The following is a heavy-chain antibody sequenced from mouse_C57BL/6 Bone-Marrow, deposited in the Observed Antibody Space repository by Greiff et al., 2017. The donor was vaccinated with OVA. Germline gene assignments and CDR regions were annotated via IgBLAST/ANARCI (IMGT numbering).Heavy chain of an antibody. CDR2: INPNNGGT. CDR1: GYTFTDYY. D-gene: IGHD1-1*01. Sequence: EVQLQQSGPELVKPGASVKISCKASGYTFTDYYMNWVKQSHGKSLEWIGDINPNNGGTSYNQKFKGKATLTVDKSSSTAYMELRSLTSEDSAVYYCARSGFYYYGSSLPYAMDYWGQGTSVTVSS. V-gene: IGHV1-26*01. CDR3: ARSGFYYYGSSLPYAMDY. J-gene: IGHJ4*01.